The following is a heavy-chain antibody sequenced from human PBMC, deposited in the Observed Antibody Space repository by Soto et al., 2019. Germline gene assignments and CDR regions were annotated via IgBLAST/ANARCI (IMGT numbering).Heavy chain of an antibody. Sequence: QVQLVESGGGVVQPGRSLRLSCAASGFTFSSYAMHWVRQAPGKGLEWVAVISYDGSNKYYADSVKGRFTISRDNSKNTLYLQMNRLRAEDTAVYYCAKSYGDRWRPLDYWGQGTLVTVSS. V-gene: IGHV3-30-3*02. CDR1: GFTFSSYA. J-gene: IGHJ4*02. CDR2: ISYDGSNK. CDR3: AKSYGDRWRPLDY. D-gene: IGHD4-17*01.